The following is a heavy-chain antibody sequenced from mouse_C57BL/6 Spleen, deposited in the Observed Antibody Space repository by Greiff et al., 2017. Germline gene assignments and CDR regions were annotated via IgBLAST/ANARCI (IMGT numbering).Heavy chain of an antibody. CDR2: IDPSDSYT. CDR3: ARRDYYGSSLYAMDY. D-gene: IGHD1-1*01. Sequence: QVQLQQPGAELVKPGASVKLSCKASGYTFTSYWMQWVKQRPGQGLEWIGEIDPSDSYTNYNQKFKGKATLTVDTSSSTAYMQLSSLTSEDSAVYYCARRDYYGSSLYAMDYRGQGTSVTVSS. J-gene: IGHJ4*01. V-gene: IGHV1-50*01. CDR1: GYTFTSYW.